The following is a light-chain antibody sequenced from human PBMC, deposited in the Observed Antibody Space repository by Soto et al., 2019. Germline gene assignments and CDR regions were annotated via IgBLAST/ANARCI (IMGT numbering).Light chain of an antibody. CDR3: QQKDSAKT. CDR1: QTLNRNY. V-gene: IGKV3-20*01. J-gene: IGKJ1*01. Sequence: EIVLTQSPGTLSLSPGERATLSCRASQTLNRNYLAWYQQRPGQAPRLLIYAASSRATGIPDRFSGIGSGTDITLTNGRLVHDDFAVYYCQQKDSAKTVGQRTRAE. CDR2: AAS.